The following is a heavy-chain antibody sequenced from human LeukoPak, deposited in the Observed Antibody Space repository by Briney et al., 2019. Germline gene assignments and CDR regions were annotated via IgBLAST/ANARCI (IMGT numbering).Heavy chain of an antibody. CDR3: ARGRPSYDNINPYFDY. J-gene: IGHJ4*02. CDR2: MNPNSGNT. Sequence: ASVKVSCKASGYTFTSYDINWVRQATGQGLEWMGWMNPNSGNTGYAQKFQGRVTITRNTSISTAYMELSSLRSEDTAVYYCARGRPSYDNINPYFDYWGQGTLVTVSS. D-gene: IGHD3-22*01. CDR1: GYTFTSYD. V-gene: IGHV1-8*03.